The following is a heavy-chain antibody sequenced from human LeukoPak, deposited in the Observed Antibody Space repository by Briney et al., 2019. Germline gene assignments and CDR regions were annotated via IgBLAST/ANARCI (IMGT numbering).Heavy chain of an antibody. V-gene: IGHV4-4*02. D-gene: IGHD3-22*01. Sequence: SETLSLTCAVSGGSISSSNWWSWVRQPPGKGLEWIGEIYHSGSTNYNPSLKSRVTISVDKSKNQFSLKLSSVTAADTAVYYCARTDRGYYDSSFAFDIWGQGTMVTVSS. CDR1: GGSISSSNW. CDR3: ARTDRGYYDSSFAFDI. J-gene: IGHJ3*02. CDR2: IYHSGST.